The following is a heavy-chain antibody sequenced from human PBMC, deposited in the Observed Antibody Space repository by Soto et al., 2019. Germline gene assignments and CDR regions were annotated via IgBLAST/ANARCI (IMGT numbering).Heavy chain of an antibody. J-gene: IGHJ4*02. D-gene: IGHD4-4*01. V-gene: IGHV4-39*01. CDR2: IYCSGTT. CDR1: GASIASSSYY. CDR3: ARHEYSDFYFDY. Sequence: SETLSLTCTVSGASIASSSYYWAWIRQPPGKGLEWVGSIYCSGTTSYNPSLKSRVTISIDTSQSQFSLKLRSVSAADAAVYYCARHEYSDFYFDYWGQGAPVTVSS.